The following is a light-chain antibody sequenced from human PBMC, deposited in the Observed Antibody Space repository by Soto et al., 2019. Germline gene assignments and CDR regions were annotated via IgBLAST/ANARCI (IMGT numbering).Light chain of an antibody. V-gene: IGKV3-20*01. CDR2: GAS. J-gene: IGKJ2*01. Sequence: EIVLTQSPGTLSLSPGERATLSCMASQSVSSSYLAWYQLKPGQAPRLLIYGASSRATVIPDRFSGSGSGTDFTLTISRLEPADFAVYYCQQYGSSPLLTFGQGTKLEIK. CDR1: QSVSSSY. CDR3: QQYGSSPLLT.